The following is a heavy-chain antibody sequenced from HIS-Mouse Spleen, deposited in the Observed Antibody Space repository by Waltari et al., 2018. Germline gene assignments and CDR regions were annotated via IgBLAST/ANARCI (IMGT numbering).Heavy chain of an antibody. CDR1: GGSISSSSYY. V-gene: IGHV4-39*07. CDR2: IYYRGRT. CDR3: AREIPYSSSWYDWYFDL. J-gene: IGHJ2*01. D-gene: IGHD6-13*01. Sequence: QLQLQESGPGLVKPSETLSLTCTVSGGSISSSSYYWGWIRQPPGKGLEWIGSIYYRGRTYYTPSLKSRVTISVDTSTNQFSLKLSSVTAADTAVYYCAREIPYSSSWYDWYFDLWGRGTLVTVSS.